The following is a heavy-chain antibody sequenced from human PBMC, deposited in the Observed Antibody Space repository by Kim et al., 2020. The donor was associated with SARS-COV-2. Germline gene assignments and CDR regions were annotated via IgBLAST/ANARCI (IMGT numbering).Heavy chain of an antibody. CDR1: GFTFSSYA. V-gene: IGHV3-23*01. J-gene: IGHJ3*02. CDR2: ISCSGGST. CDR3: AKGQEMATIKDAVDI. Sequence: GGSLRLSCAASGFTFSSYAMNWVRQAPGKGLEWVSAISCSGGSTYYADSVKGRFTISRDNSKNTLYLQMNSLRAEDTAVYYCAKGQEMATIKDAVDIWGQGTMVTVSS. D-gene: IGHD5-12*01.